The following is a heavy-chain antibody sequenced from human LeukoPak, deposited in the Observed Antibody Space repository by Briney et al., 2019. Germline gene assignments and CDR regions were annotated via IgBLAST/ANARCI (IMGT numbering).Heavy chain of an antibody. V-gene: IGHV3-23*01. CDR2: ISGSGGST. D-gene: IGHD3-22*01. J-gene: IGHJ2*01. CDR1: GFTFSNYA. Sequence: GGSLSLSCAASGFTFSNYAMSWVREAPGKGLEWVSGISGSGGSTYCADCVEGRLTISRDNYKNTLYLQMDSLRAEDTAVYYCAKVGIRISLIVVVFTTADDWYFDLWGRGTLVTVSS. CDR3: AKVGIRISLIVVVFTTADDWYFDL.